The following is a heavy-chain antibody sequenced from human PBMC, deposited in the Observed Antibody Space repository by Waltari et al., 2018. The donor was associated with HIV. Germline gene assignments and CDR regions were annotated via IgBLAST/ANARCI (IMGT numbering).Heavy chain of an antibody. CDR3: TKGRMTTDY. J-gene: IGHJ4*02. CDR2: IRSRAYGGTT. CDR1: GFTFGDYA. V-gene: IGHV3-49*03. Sequence: EVQLVESGGGLVQPGRSLRLSCTASGFTFGDYAMSWFRQAPGKGLEWVGCIRSRAYGGTTEYAASVKGRFTISRDDSRSIAYLQMNSLQTEDTAVYYCTKGRMTTDYWGQGTLVTVSS. D-gene: IGHD4-17*01.